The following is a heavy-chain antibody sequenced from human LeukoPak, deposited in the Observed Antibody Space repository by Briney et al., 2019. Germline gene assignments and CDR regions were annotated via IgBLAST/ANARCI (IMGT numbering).Heavy chain of an antibody. CDR1: GYTFTGYY. V-gene: IGHV1-2*06. CDR2: INPNSGGT. CDR3: ARDSAAGLDYDFWSGYSTNWFDP. D-gene: IGHD3-3*01. Sequence: GASVKVSCKASGYTFTGYYMHWVRQAPGQGLEWMGRINPNSGGTNYAQKFQGRVTMTRDTSTSTAYMELSRLRSDDTAVYYCARDSAAGLDYDFWSGYSTNWFDPWGQGTLVTVSS. J-gene: IGHJ5*02.